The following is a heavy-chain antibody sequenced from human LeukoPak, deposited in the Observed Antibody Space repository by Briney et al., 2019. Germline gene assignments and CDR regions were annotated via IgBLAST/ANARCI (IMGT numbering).Heavy chain of an antibody. CDR3: ARRRYCSSNSCYAGFGY. V-gene: IGHV5-51*01. CDR1: GYSFTSYW. Sequence: GESLKISCKGSGYSFTSYWIGWVRQMPGKGLEWMGIIYPGDSDTRYSPSFQGQVTNSADKSISTAYLQWSSLKASDTAMYYCARRRYCSSNSCYAGFGYWGQGTLVTVSS. D-gene: IGHD2-2*01. J-gene: IGHJ4*02. CDR2: IYPGDSDT.